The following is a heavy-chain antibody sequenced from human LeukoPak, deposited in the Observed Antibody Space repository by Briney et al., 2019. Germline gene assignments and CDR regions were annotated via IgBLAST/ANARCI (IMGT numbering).Heavy chain of an antibody. CDR2: IIPIFGTA. D-gene: IGHD3-3*01. CDR3: ARTTLGDRYYDFWSGSNWFDP. CDR1: GGTFSSYA. J-gene: IGHJ5*02. Sequence: GASVKVSCKASGGTFSSYAISWVRQAPGQGLEWMGGIIPIFGTANYAQKFQGRVTITTDESTSTAYMELSSLRSEDTAVYYCARTTLGDRYYDFWSGSNWFDPWGQGTLVTVSS. V-gene: IGHV1-69*05.